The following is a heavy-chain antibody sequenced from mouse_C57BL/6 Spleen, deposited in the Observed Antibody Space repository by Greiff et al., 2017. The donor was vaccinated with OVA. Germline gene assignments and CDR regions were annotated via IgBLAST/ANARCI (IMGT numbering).Heavy chain of an antibody. V-gene: IGHV6-3*01. Sequence: DVMLVESGGGLVQPGGSMKLSCVASGFTFSNYWMNWVRQSPEKGLEWVAQIRLKSDNYATHYAESVKGRFTISRDDSKSSVYLQMNNLRAEDTGIYYCTGRYGYYFDYWGQGTTLTVSS. CDR3: TGRYGYYFDY. D-gene: IGHD2-2*01. CDR1: GFTFSNYW. CDR2: IRLKSDNYAT. J-gene: IGHJ2*01.